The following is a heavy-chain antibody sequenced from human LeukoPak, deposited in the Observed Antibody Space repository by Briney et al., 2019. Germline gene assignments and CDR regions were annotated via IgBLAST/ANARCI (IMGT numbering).Heavy chain of an antibody. J-gene: IGHJ6*03. CDR2: MNPNSGNT. CDR1: GYTFTSYD. V-gene: IGHV1-8*01. D-gene: IGHD3-10*01. CDR3: ATDSAMVRGYENYYYYYMDV. Sequence: ASVKVSCKASGYTFTSYDINWVRQATGQGLEWMGWMNPNSGNTGYAQKFQGRVTMTRNTSIITAYMDLSSLRSDDTAVYYCATDSAMVRGYENYYYYYMDVWGKGTTVTVSS.